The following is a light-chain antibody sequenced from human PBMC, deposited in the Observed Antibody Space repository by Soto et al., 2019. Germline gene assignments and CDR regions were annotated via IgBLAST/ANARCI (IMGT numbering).Light chain of an antibody. CDR1: SSNIGSNT. CDR3: ATWDDSLDGYV. J-gene: IGLJ1*01. Sequence: QSVLTQPPSASGTPGQRVIISCSGSSSNIGSNTVNWYQQLPGTAPKLLIYSHNQRPSGVPDQFSGSQSGTSASLAISGLQSEDEADYYCATWDDSLDGYVFGTGTKLTVL. CDR2: SHN. V-gene: IGLV1-44*01.